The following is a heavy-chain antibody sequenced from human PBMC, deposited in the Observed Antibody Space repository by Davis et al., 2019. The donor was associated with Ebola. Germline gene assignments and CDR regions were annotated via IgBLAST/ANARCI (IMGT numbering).Heavy chain of an antibody. D-gene: IGHD7-27*01. Sequence: GGSLRLSCAASGFTFAIYWMSWVRQAPGKGLEWVANIKQDGSGKYYVDSVKGRFTISRDNAKNSLYLQMNSLRDEDTAVYYCATDRNWDFDYWGQETLVTVSS. J-gene: IGHJ4*02. CDR1: GFTFAIYW. CDR2: IKQDGSGK. CDR3: ATDRNWDFDY. V-gene: IGHV3-7*01.